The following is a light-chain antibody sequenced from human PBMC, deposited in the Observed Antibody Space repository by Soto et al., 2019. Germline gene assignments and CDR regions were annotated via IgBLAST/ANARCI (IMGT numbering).Light chain of an antibody. CDR1: SSDVGGYNF. V-gene: IGLV2-8*01. CDR3: SSYAGTSITVV. J-gene: IGLJ2*01. Sequence: QSALTQPPSASGSPGQSVTISCTGSSSDVGGYNFVSWYQQHPGKAPKLMIYDVSERPSGVPDRFSGSKSGNTASLTVSGLQADDEADYYCSSYAGTSITVVFGGGTKVTVL. CDR2: DVS.